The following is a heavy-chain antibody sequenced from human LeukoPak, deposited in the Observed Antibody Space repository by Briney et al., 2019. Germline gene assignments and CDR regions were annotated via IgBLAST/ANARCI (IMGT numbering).Heavy chain of an antibody. CDR3: ARMDRSIFGVVIIDY. Sequence: SETLSLTCTVSGGSISSYYWSWVRQPPGKGLEWIGYIYYSGSTYYNPSLKSRVTISVDTSKNQFSLKLSSVTAADTAVYYCARMDRSIFGVVIIDYWGQGTLVTVSS. J-gene: IGHJ4*02. D-gene: IGHD3-3*01. CDR1: GGSISSYY. CDR2: IYYSGST. V-gene: IGHV4-59*12.